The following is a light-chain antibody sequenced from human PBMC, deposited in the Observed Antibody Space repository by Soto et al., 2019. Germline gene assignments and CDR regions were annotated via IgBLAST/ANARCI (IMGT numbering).Light chain of an antibody. J-gene: IGKJ4*01. CDR2: KAS. V-gene: IGKV1-5*03. CDR3: QQYNSSPLT. Sequence: DIQMTQSPSTLSASVGDRVTITCRASQSVSVWLAWYQQKPGKAPKVLIYKASSLESGVPSRFSGSGSGTECTLTISRLQPDDFATYYCQQYNSSPLTFGGETKVEIK. CDR1: QSVSVW.